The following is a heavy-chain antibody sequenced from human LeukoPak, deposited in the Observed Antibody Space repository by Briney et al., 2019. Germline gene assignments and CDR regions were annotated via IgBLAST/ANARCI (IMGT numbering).Heavy chain of an antibody. CDR1: GGSISSSSYY. D-gene: IGHD3-9*01. J-gene: IGHJ4*02. CDR3: ARQGDILTGYYWSDVFGYFDY. Sequence: SETLSLTCTVYGGSISSSSYYWGWIRQPPGKGLEWIGSIYYSGSTYYNPSLKSRVTISVDTSKNQFSLKLSSVTAADTAVYYCARQGDILTGYYWSDVFGYFDYWGQGTLVTVSS. V-gene: IGHV4-39*01. CDR2: IYYSGST.